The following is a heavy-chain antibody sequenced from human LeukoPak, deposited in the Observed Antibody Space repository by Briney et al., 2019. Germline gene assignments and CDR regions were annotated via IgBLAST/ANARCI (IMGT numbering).Heavy chain of an antibody. Sequence: GGSLRLSCAASGFTFSSYGMRWVRQAPGKGLEGVAFIRYDGNYEYYADSVKGRFTISRDNSKNTLYLQMNSLRPEDTAVYYCAKDRTPYSSSWYVYWGQGTLVTVSS. D-gene: IGHD6-13*01. V-gene: IGHV3-30*02. J-gene: IGHJ4*02. CDR1: GFTFSSYG. CDR2: IRYDGNYE. CDR3: AKDRTPYSSSWYVY.